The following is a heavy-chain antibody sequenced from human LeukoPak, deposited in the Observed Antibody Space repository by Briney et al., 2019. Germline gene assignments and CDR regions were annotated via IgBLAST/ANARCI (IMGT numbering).Heavy chain of an antibody. CDR1: GFTFSDYY. V-gene: IGHV3-11*06. J-gene: IGHJ4*02. CDR3: ARDFDY. Sequence: GGSLRLSCAASGFTFSDYYMSWIRQAPGKGLEWVSYISTTSSFTNYADSVKGRFTISRDNAKSTLYLQMDSLRADDTAVYYCARDFDYWGQGTLVTVSS. CDR2: ISTTSSFT.